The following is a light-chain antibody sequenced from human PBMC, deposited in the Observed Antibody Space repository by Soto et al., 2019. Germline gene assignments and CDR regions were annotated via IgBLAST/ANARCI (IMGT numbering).Light chain of an antibody. V-gene: IGKV3-20*01. J-gene: IGKJ1*01. Sequence: EIVLTQSPGTLSLSPGERATLSCRASQSVSSSYLAWYQQKPGQAPRLLIYGASSRATGIPDRFSSSGSEKDFTLSIRRLKPEDFAVYYSQQYGGSPPGTFGQWTKLDIK. CDR3: QQYGGSPPGT. CDR2: GAS. CDR1: QSVSSSY.